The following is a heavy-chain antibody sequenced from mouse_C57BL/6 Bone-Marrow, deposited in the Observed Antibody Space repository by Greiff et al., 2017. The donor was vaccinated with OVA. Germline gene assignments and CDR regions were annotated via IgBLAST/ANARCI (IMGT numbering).Heavy chain of an antibody. J-gene: IGHJ4*01. V-gene: IGHV5-12*01. CDR2: ISNGGGST. CDR1: GFTFSDYY. CDR3: ARQLLWAMDY. Sequence: EVKLVESGGGLVQPGGSLKLSCAASGFTFSDYYMYWVRQTPEKRLEWVAYISNGGGSTYYTETVKGRFTISRDNATNTLYLQMSRLKSEDTAMYYCARQLLWAMDYWGQGTSVTVSS. D-gene: IGHD2-1*01.